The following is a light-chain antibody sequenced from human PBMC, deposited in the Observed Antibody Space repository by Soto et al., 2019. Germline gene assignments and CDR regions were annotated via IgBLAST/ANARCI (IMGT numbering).Light chain of an antibody. V-gene: IGKV1-5*01. CDR3: KQCISYPYT. CDR1: QTTNTW. Sequence: DIQMTQFPSTLSASVGDRVTITCRASQTTNTWLAWYQQKPGTAPKLLIYDASSLEGGVPSRFSASGSGTEFTLTISSLQPDDLATYYCKQCISYPYTFGQGTKVEIK. J-gene: IGKJ2*01. CDR2: DAS.